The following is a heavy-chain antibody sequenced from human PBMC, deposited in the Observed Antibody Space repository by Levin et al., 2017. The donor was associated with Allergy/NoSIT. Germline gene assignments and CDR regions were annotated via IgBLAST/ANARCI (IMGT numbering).Heavy chain of an antibody. Sequence: GGSLRLSCAASGFTFSSYSMNWVRQAPGKGLEGVASSSSSSSYIYYADSVKGRFTISRDNAKNSLYLQMNSLRAEDTAVYYSARSGYGSGSYLNWFDPWGQGTLVTVSS. CDR2: SSSSSSYI. J-gene: IGHJ5*02. CDR1: GFTFSSYS. V-gene: IGHV3-21*01. D-gene: IGHD3-10*01. CDR3: ARSGYGSGSYLNWFDP.